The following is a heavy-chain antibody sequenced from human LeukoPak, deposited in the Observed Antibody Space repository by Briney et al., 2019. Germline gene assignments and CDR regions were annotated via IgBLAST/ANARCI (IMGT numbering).Heavy chain of an antibody. V-gene: IGHV4-59*01. CDR1: GVSISSYY. Sequence: SETLSLTCTVFGVSISSYYWSWIRQPPGKGLEWIGFIYYSGSTNYNPSLKSRVTISVDTSKNQFFLNLRSVTAADTAVYYCARVPRIEAGATGDWFDPWGQGTLVTVSS. CDR2: IYYSGST. J-gene: IGHJ5*02. CDR3: ARVPRIEAGATGDWFDP. D-gene: IGHD6-13*01.